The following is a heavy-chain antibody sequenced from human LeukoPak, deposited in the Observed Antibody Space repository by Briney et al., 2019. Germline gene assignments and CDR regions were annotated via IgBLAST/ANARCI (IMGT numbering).Heavy chain of an antibody. CDR3: ARLGARAYYYYMDV. CDR1: DDSISSDSYY. D-gene: IGHD3-16*01. V-gene: IGHV4-39*07. Sequence: SETLSLTCTVSDDSISSDSYYWSWIRQPPGKGLEWIGEINHSGSTNYNPSLKSRVTISVDTSKNQFSLKLSSVTAADTAVYYCARLGARAYYYYMDVWGKGTTVTISS. CDR2: INHSGST. J-gene: IGHJ6*03.